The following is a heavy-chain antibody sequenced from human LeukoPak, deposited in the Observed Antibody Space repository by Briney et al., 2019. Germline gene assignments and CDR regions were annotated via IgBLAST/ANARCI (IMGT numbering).Heavy chain of an antibody. V-gene: IGHV3-23*01. J-gene: IGHJ4*02. Sequence: GGSLRLSCAASVFTFSSYAMGWVRQAPGKGLEWVSAITSSGGNTYYADSVKGRFTISRDNSKDMLYLQVNSLRAEDTAVYYCAKGNGYSYGRYYFDYWGQGTLVTVSS. D-gene: IGHD5-18*01. CDR1: VFTFSSYA. CDR3: AKGNGYSYGRYYFDY. CDR2: ITSSGGNT.